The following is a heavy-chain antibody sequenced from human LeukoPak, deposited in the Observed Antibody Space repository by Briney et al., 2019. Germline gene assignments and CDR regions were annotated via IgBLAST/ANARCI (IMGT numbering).Heavy chain of an antibody. CDR1: GFTFRNYY. CDR3: ARSSNGVYIQ. Sequence: GGSLRLSCVASGFTFRNYYMHWVRQVPGKGLVWVSRISGDGSSIFYADSVKGRFTISRDNAKNSLYVQMNSLRADDSAVYYCARSSNGVYIQWGQGTLVTVSS. V-gene: IGHV3-74*01. J-gene: IGHJ4*02. D-gene: IGHD2-8*01. CDR2: ISGDGSSI.